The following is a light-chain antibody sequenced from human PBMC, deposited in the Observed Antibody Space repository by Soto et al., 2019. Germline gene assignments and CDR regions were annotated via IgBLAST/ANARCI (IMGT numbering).Light chain of an antibody. V-gene: IGKV3-15*01. Sequence: PTTLFGSARDSPTLSCGASESVGRYLAWYHQKPGQAPKLLIFDASTRATGAPARFSGSGSGTEFTLTVSSLQSEDIAVYYCHQYHKWPMKFG. J-gene: IGKJ4*01. CDR1: ESVGRY. CDR2: DAS. CDR3: HQYHKWPMK.